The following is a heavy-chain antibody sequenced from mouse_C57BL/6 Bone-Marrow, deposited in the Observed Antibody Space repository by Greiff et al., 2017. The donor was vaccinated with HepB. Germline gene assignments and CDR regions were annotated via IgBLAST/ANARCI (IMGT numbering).Heavy chain of an antibody. CDR2: ISDGGSYT. CDR3: ARDGGGDFDY. CDR1: GFTFSSYA. J-gene: IGHJ2*01. V-gene: IGHV5-4*01. Sequence: EVKLVESGGGLVKPGGSLKLSCAASGFTFSSYAMSWVRQTPEKRLEWVATISDGGSYTYYPDNVKGRFTISRDNAKNNLYLQMSHLKSEDTAMYYCARDGGGDFDYWGQGTTLTVSS.